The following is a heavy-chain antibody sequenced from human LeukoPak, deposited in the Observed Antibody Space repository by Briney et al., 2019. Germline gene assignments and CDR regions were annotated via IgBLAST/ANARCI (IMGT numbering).Heavy chain of an antibody. V-gene: IGHV3-23*01. CDR3: AKIAARPRSFYYYGMDV. Sequence: PGGSLRLSCAASGFTFSTYVMSWVRQAPGKGLEWVSAISGSGGSTYYADSVKGRFTISRDNSKNTLYLQMNSLRAEDTAVYYCAKIAARPRSFYYYGMDVWGQGTTVTVSS. CDR1: GFTFSTYV. CDR2: ISGSGGST. J-gene: IGHJ6*02. D-gene: IGHD6-6*01.